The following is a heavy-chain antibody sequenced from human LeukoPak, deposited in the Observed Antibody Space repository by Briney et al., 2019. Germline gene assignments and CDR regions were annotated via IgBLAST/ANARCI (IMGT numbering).Heavy chain of an antibody. D-gene: IGHD2-15*01. CDR3: ATCMVGYSGMDV. CDR1: GFTFSSYG. CDR2: ISYDGSNK. Sequence: PGRSLRLSCAASGFTFSSYGLHWVRQAPGKGLEWVAVISYDGSNKHYADSVKGRFTVSRDNSKNTLYLQMNSLRAGDTAVYYCATCMVGYSGMDVWGQGTTVTVSS. J-gene: IGHJ6*02. V-gene: IGHV3-30*03.